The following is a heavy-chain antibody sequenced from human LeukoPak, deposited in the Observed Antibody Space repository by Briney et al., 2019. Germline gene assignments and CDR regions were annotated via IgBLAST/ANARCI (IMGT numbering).Heavy chain of an antibody. J-gene: IGHJ4*02. V-gene: IGHV3-64*01. CDR1: GFTFSSYA. D-gene: IGHD3-22*01. Sequence: GGSLRLSCAASGFTFSSYAMHWVRQAPGKGLEYVSTISSNGGSTYYANSVKGRFTISRDNSKNTLYLQMNSLRAEDTAVYYCARVGYYYDSSGYYYYFDYWGQGTLVTVSS. CDR2: ISSNGGST. CDR3: ARVGYYYDSSGYYYYFDY.